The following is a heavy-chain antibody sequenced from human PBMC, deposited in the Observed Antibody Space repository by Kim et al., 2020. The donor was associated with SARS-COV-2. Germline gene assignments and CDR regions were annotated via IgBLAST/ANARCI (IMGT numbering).Heavy chain of an antibody. V-gene: IGHV1-69*01. CDR3: AGDQGSD. CDR2: IVGTA. J-gene: IGHJ4*02. Sequence: IVGTANYAQKFQGRVTITADESTSTAYMELSSLRSEDTAVYYCAGDQGSDWGQGTLVTVSS. D-gene: IGHD3-10*01.